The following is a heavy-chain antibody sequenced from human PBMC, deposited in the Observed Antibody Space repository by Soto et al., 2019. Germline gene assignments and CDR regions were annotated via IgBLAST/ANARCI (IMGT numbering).Heavy chain of an antibody. CDR2: INQDGGVT. V-gene: IGHV3-7*03. CDR3: ARYYRGSGRYFFDY. D-gene: IGHD6-19*01. J-gene: IGHJ4*02. Sequence: QTGGSLRLSCVAPGFTFMSSFMGWVRQAPGKGLEWVANINQDGGVTYYVDSVEGRFTIFRDNAKDSLYLQMHSLRAEDTAVYYCARYYRGSGRYFFDYWGQGTLVTVSS. CDR1: GFTFMSSF.